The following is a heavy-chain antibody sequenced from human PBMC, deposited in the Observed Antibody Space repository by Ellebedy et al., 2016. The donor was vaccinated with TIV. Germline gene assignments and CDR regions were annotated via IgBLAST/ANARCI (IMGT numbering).Heavy chain of an antibody. CDR1: GFTFNMYA. D-gene: IGHD3-3*01. Sequence: GESLKISCAASGFTFNMYAMTWVRQAPGKGLEWVSAISGGGGGGTFYADSVKGRFTISRDNSKNTLFLQLNSLRAEDTAVYYCAKETQHNDVWSGHSDWGQGTLVTVSS. J-gene: IGHJ4*02. V-gene: IGHV3-23*01. CDR3: AKETQHNDVWSGHSD. CDR2: ISGGGGGGT.